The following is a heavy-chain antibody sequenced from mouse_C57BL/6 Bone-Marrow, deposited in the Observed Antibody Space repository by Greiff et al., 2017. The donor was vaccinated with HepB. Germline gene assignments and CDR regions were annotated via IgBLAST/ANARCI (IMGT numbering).Heavy chain of an antibody. D-gene: IGHD2-1*01. Sequence: EVQLVESGEGLVKPGGSLKLSCAASGFTFSSYAMSWVRQTPEKRLEWVAYISSGGDYIYYADTVKGRFTISRDNARNTLYLQMSSLMSEDTAMYYCTRGSSTTFAYWGQGTLVTVSA. V-gene: IGHV5-9-1*02. CDR1: GFTFSSYA. CDR3: TRGSSTTFAY. J-gene: IGHJ3*01. CDR2: ISSGGDYI.